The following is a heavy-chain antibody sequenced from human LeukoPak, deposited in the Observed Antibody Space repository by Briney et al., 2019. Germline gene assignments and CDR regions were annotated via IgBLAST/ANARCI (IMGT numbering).Heavy chain of an antibody. V-gene: IGHV1-2*06. CDR3: ARHITVGATYQHFDY. CDR2: INPNSGGT. D-gene: IGHD1-26*01. Sequence: ASVTVSCKASGYTFTGYYMHWVRQAPGQGLEWMGRINPNSGGTNYAQKFQGRVTMTRDTSISSAYMELSRLRSDDTAVYYCARHITVGATYQHFDYWGQGTLVTVSS. CDR1: GYTFTGYY. J-gene: IGHJ4*02.